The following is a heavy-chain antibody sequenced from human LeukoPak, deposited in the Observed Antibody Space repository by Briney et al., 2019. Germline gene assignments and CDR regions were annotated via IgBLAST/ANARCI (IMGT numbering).Heavy chain of an antibody. J-gene: IGHJ4*02. CDR2: INHSGST. CDR3: ARETITVAGTYLDY. Sequence: SETLSLTCAVYGGSFSGYYWSWIRQPPGKGLEWIGEINHSGSTNYNPSLKSRVTISVDTSKNQFSLKLSSVTAADTAMYYCARETITVAGTYLDYWGQGTLVTVSS. D-gene: IGHD6-19*01. CDR1: GGSFSGYY. V-gene: IGHV4-34*01.